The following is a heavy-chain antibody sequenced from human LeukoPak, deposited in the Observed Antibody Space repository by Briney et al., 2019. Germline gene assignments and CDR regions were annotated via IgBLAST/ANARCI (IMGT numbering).Heavy chain of an antibody. CDR2: ISGSGDRT. V-gene: IGHV3-23*01. CDR1: GFTFSLSP. D-gene: IGHD6-19*01. Sequence: PGGSLRLSCAASGFTFSLSPMSWVRQAPGKGLEWVSVISGSGDRTYYADSVKGRFTISRDNSKNTLYLQMNSLRAGDTAIYYCAKVLGSGWSPFAYWGQGTLVTVSS. J-gene: IGHJ4*02. CDR3: AKVLGSGWSPFAY.